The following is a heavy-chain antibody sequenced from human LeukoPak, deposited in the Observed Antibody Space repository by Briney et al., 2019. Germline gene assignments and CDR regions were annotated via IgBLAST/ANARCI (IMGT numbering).Heavy chain of an antibody. CDR1: GLTLSGYW. Sequence: GGSLRLSCSASGLTLSGYWMHWVRQIPGKGLVWVSRIDSDGSGTGHADSVKGRFTISRDDVKNMLYLQMNSLRVEDTGLYYCSTVEHFWGQGTLVTVSS. V-gene: IGHV3-74*01. J-gene: IGHJ4*02. CDR3: STVEHF. CDR2: IDSDGSGT. D-gene: IGHD1/OR15-1a*01.